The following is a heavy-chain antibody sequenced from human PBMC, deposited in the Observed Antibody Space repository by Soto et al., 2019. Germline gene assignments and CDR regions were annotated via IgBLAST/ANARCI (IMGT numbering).Heavy chain of an antibody. V-gene: IGHV3-15*01. D-gene: IGHD2-2*01. CDR1: GFTFSNAW. Sequence: ESGGGLVKPGGSLRLSCAASGFTFSNAWMSWVRQAPGKGLEWVGRIKSKIDGGTADYAAPVKGRFSISRDDSKNTLYLQMNSLKTEDTAVYYCTRDILVVPTAYLETYYFDYWGQGTLVTVSS. CDR3: TRDILVVPTAYLETYYFDY. J-gene: IGHJ4*02. CDR2: IKSKIDGGTA.